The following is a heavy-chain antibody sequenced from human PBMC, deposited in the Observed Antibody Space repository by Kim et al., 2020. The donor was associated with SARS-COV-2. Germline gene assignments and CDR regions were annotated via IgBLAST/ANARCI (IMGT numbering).Heavy chain of an antibody. D-gene: IGHD6-25*01. CDR2: ISHDGRVQ. CDR1: GFTFSNYA. CDR3: AREPSVGSPDYFDY. Sequence: GGSLRLSCAASGFTFSNYAMHWVRQAPGKGLERVAVISHDGRVQYYLDSVKGRFTISRDSPENTLYLQMNSLRHEDTAVYYCAREPSVGSPDYFDYWGQG. V-gene: IGHV3-30*04. J-gene: IGHJ4*02.